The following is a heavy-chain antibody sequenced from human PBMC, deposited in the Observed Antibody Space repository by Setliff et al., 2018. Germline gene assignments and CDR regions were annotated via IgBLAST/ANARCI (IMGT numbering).Heavy chain of an antibody. CDR1: GFTFSRYD. J-gene: IGHJ2*01. CDR2: IGTSGDT. V-gene: IGHV3-13*01. Sequence: PGGSLRLSGAASGFTFSRYDMQWVRQVRGKGLEWVSAIGTSGDTYYPDSLKGRFTISREDARNSLYLQMNSLRAEDTATYYCVRVGYGGNPWYFDLWGRGTLVTVSS. D-gene: IGHD5-12*01. CDR3: VRVGYGGNPWYFDL.